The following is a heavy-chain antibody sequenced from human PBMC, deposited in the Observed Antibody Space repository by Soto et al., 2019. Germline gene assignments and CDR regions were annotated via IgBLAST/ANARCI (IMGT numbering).Heavy chain of an antibody. V-gene: IGHV2-5*01. CDR2: IYWNDDK. J-gene: IGHJ4*02. Sequence: LVNPTQTLTLTCTFSGFSLSTSGVGVGWIRQPPGKALEWLALIYWNDDKRYSPSLKSRLTITKDTSKNQVVLTMTNMDPVDTATYYCAKVVITRYFDYWGQGTLVTVSS. CDR1: GFSLSTSGVG. CDR3: AKVVITRYFDY. D-gene: IGHD3-22*01.